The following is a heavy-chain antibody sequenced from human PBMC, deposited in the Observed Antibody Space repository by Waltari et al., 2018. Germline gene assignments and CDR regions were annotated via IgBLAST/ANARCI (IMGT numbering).Heavy chain of an antibody. Sequence: VQLRESGPGLVRPSETLSLTCTVYGDSMTTGSWWTWVRQSPGKGLEWVSGISVDGDDTFYADSVKGRFAISRDNAKKPLSLEMNSLRAEDTATYYCAKDLASFYVTWFEPWGQGTRVTVSS. CDR2: ISVDGDDT. CDR1: GDSMTTGSW. CDR3: AKDLASFYVTWFEP. D-gene: IGHD3-16*01. J-gene: IGHJ5*02. V-gene: IGHV3-23*01.